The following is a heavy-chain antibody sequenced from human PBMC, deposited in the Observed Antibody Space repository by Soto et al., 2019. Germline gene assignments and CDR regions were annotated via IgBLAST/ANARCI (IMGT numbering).Heavy chain of an antibody. CDR1: GGSFSGYY. V-gene: IGHV4-34*01. D-gene: IGHD4-4*01. Sequence: SETLSLTCAVYGGSFSGYYWSWIRQPPGKGLEWIGEINHSGSTNYNPSLKSRVTISVDTSKNQFSLKLSSVTAADTAVYYCARGRRVTTRYYYYYMDVWGKATTVTVSS. CDR2: INHSGST. J-gene: IGHJ6*03. CDR3: ARGRRVTTRYYYYYMDV.